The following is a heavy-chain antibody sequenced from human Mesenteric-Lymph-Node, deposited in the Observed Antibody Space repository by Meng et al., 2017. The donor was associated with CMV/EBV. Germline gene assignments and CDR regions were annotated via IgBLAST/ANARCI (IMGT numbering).Heavy chain of an antibody. Sequence: QEQLAHSGAEVKKPGASVKVPCKASGYTFTSFDTNWVRQATGQGPEWMGWMNPNSGNTGYAQKFQGRVTLTRDTSISTAYMELSSLRSEDTAVYYCARGPSYSSGFPDCWGQGTLVTVSS. D-gene: IGHD6-19*01. CDR2: MNPNSGNT. V-gene: IGHV1-8*02. CDR1: GYTFTSFD. J-gene: IGHJ4*02. CDR3: ARGPSYSSGFPDC.